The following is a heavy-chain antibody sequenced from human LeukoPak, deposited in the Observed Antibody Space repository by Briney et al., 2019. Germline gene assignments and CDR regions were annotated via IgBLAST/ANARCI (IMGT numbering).Heavy chain of an antibody. V-gene: IGHV4-34*01. CDR3: ASAVSLLDP. CDR1: GGSFSGYY. Sequence: SETLSLTCAVYGGSFSGYYWSWIRQPPGKGLEWIGEINHSGSTNYNPSLKSRVTISVDTSKNQFSLKLSAVTAADTAVYYCASAVSLLDPWGQGTLVTVSS. J-gene: IGHJ5*02. CDR2: INHSGST.